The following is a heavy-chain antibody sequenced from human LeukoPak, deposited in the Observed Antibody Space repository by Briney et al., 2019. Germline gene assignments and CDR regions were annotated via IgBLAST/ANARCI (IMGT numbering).Heavy chain of an antibody. D-gene: IGHD2-2*01. CDR2: INPSGGST. V-gene: IGHV1-46*01. CDR3: ARDMTTARYCSSTSCYVSPDY. CDR1: GYTFTGYY. Sequence: ASVKVSCKASGYTFTGYYMHWVRQAPGQGLEWMGIINPSGGSTSYAQKFQGRVTMTRDTSTSTVYMELSSLRSEDTAVYYCARDMTTARYCSSTSCYVSPDYWGQGTLVTVSS. J-gene: IGHJ4*02.